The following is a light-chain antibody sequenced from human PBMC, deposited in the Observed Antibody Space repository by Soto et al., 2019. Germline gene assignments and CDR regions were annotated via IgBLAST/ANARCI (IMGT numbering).Light chain of an antibody. CDR2: GAS. J-gene: IGKJ2*01. CDR3: QQFGDSPPAFT. V-gene: IGKV3-20*01. Sequence: ESMLTQSPGTLSLSPGDRATLSCRASRSVSSRYITWYQQKPGQAPRLLSYGASIRATGIPDRFSGSGSGTDFTLTISRLEAEDFAVYYCQQFGDSPPAFTFGQGTKLEI. CDR1: RSVSSRY.